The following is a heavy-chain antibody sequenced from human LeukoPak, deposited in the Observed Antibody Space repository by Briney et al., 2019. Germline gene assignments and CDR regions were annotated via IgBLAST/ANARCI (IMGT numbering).Heavy chain of an antibody. CDR1: GFTFGDYP. V-gene: IGHV3-43*02. CDR3: AKDMGGSGRNWASNWFDP. J-gene: IGHJ5*02. Sequence: GGSLRLSCAASGFTFGDYPMHWIRQTPGQGLEWVSLISPDGGRSFQADSVRGRFTISRDNSKNSLYLQVNSLRSEDTALYYCAKDMGGSGRNWASNWFDPWGQGTLVTVSS. D-gene: IGHD1-26*01. CDR2: ISPDGGRS.